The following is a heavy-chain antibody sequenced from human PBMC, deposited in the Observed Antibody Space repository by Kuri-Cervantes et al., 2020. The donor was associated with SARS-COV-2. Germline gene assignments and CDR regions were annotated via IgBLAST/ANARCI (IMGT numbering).Heavy chain of an antibody. Sequence: LSCAASGFTFSSYAMHWVRQAPGKGLEWVSYISSSGSTIYYADSVKGRFTISRDNAKNSLYLQMNSLRAEDTAVYYCAREGDIVVVPAVYFDYWGQGTLVTVSS. V-gene: IGHV3-48*03. CDR3: AREGDIVVVPAVYFDY. D-gene: IGHD2-2*01. CDR1: GFTFSSYA. CDR2: ISSSGSTI. J-gene: IGHJ4*02.